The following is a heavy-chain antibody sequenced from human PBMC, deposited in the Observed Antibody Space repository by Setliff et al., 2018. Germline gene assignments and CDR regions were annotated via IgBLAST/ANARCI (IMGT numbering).Heavy chain of an antibody. D-gene: IGHD6-13*01. CDR3: ARALGGISAAGNNWLDS. CDR1: GYRFSTYG. CDR2: IIPLFGTT. Sequence: SVKVSCKASGYRFSTYGISWVRQAPGQGLEWMGGIIPLFGTTKYAQKFQDRITMTADESATTAYMELTSLRSEDTAVYYCARALGGISAAGNNWLDSWGQGTLVTVSS. J-gene: IGHJ5*01. V-gene: IGHV1-69*13.